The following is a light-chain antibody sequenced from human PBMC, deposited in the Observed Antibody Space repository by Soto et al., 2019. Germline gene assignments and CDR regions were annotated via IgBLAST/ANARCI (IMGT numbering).Light chain of an antibody. J-gene: IGLJ1*01. CDR1: SSDVGAYDF. V-gene: IGLV2-14*03. CDR2: EVS. Sequence: QSVLTQPASVSGSPGQSIAISCTGTSSDVGAYDFVSWYQQHPDKAPKLLIYEVSNRPSGGSDRFSGSKSVNTATLTISGLQAEDEADYYCSSHTTSNTRVFGTGTKLTVL. CDR3: SSHTTSNTRV.